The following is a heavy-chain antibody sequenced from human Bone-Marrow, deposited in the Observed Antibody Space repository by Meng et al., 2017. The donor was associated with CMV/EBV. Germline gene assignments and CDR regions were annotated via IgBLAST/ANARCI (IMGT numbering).Heavy chain of an antibody. Sequence: GSLRLSCTVSGGSISSYYWSWIRQPPGKGLEWIGYIYYSGSTNYNPSLKSRVTISVDTSKNQFSLKLSSVTAADTAVYFCARARMLAPFDIWGQGTEVTGSS. V-gene: IGHV4-59*01. CDR3: ARARMLAPFDI. CDR1: GGSISSYY. CDR2: IYYSGST. D-gene: IGHD2/OR15-2a*01. J-gene: IGHJ3*02.